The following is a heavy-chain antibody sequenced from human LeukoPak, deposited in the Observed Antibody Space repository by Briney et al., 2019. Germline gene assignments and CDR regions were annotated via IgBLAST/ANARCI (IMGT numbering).Heavy chain of an antibody. D-gene: IGHD6-19*01. J-gene: IGHJ5*02. V-gene: IGHV4-4*07. CDR3: ARHHRRDSSGWGARWFDP. CDR1: GVSISSYY. CDR2: MYTSGST. Sequence: SETLSLTCTVSGVSISSYYWSWIRQPAGKGLEWIGRMYTSGSTNYNPSLKSRVTISVDTSKNQFSLKLSSVTAADTAVCYCARHHRRDSSGWGARWFDPWGQGTLVTVSS.